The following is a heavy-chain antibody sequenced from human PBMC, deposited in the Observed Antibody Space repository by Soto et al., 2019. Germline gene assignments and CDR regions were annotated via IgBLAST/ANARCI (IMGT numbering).Heavy chain of an antibody. J-gene: IGHJ5*01. D-gene: IGHD3-10*01. CDR1: GGTFGNLG. CDR2: TIPIFDTP. Sequence: SVKVSCKASGGTFGNLGSSLLRQAPGQGLECMGGTIPIFDTPHYAEKFRDRLTITADATSTAYMELTSLSSEDTATYYCARDREDGSGTKYKWFDSWGQGTLVTVSS. V-gene: IGHV1-69*13. CDR3: ARDREDGSGTKYKWFDS.